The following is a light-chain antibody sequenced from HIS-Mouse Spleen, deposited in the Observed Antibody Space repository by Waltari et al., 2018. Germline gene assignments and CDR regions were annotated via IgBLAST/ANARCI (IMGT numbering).Light chain of an antibody. CDR3: QQYYSTPWT. J-gene: IGKJ1*01. V-gene: IGKV4-1*01. Sequence: DIVMTQSPDSLAVSLGERATINCKSSQSVLYSSNNKNYLAWYQQKPGQPPKRPIYWASTREAGVPDRFSGSGSGTDFTLTISSLQAEDVAVYYCQQYYSTPWTFGQGTKVEIK. CDR2: WAS. CDR1: QSVLYSSNNKNY.